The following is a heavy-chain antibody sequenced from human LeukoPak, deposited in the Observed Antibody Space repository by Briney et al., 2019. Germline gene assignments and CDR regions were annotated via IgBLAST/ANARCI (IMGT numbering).Heavy chain of an antibody. CDR1: GGSISSGSYY. D-gene: IGHD3-3*01. V-gene: IGHV4-61*02. CDR2: IYTSGST. Sequence: SETLSLTCTVSGGSISSGSYYWSWIRQPAGKGLEWIGRIYTSGSTNYNPSLKSRVTISVDTSKNQFSLKLSSVTAADTAVYYCARDFGSGYYVWFDPWGQGTLVTVSS. CDR3: ARDFGSGYYVWFDP. J-gene: IGHJ5*02.